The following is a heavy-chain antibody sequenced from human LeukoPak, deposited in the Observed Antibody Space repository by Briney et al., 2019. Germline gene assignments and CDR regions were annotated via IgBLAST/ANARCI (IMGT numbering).Heavy chain of an antibody. CDR3: ASGGEEPQKLFGY. D-gene: IGHD3-10*01. Sequence: GGSLRLSCAASGFSFRTYGMNWVRQAPGKGLEWVSSISSSSSYIYYADSVKGRFTISRDNAKNSLYLQMSSLRAEDTAVYYCASGGEEPQKLFGYWGQGTLVTVSS. V-gene: IGHV3-21*01. CDR1: GFSFRTYG. CDR2: ISSSSSYI. J-gene: IGHJ4*02.